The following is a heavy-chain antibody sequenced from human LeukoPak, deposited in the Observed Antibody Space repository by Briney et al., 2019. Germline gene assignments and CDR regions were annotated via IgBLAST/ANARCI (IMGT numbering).Heavy chain of an antibody. Sequence: GGSLRLSCAASVFTFNPYSMHWLRQAPGKGLEWVSYISSRGSSIYYGDSVKGRFTISLDNAKNSLYLQMNSLRVEDTAVYYFATHIVSHYNHYMVVWGKGTTVTVSS. CDR1: VFTFNPYS. V-gene: IGHV3-48*01. J-gene: IGHJ6*03. D-gene: IGHD3-16*02. CDR3: ATHIVSHYNHYMVV. CDR2: ISSRGSSI.